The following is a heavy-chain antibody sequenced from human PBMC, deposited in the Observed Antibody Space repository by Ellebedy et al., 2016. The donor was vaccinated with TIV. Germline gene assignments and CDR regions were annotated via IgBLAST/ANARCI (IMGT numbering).Heavy chain of an antibody. V-gene: IGHV1-46*04. CDR1: GYTFTSYF. CDR2: INPSVGSK. J-gene: IGHJ4*02. CDR3: ARARSSGWLHTPDY. Sequence: AASVKVSCTASGYTFTSYFLHWVRQAPGQGLEWMGIINPSVGSKTYAQKLQGRVTMTRDTSTSTVYMELSSLRSEDTAVYYCARARSSGWLHTPDYWGQGTLVTVSS. D-gene: IGHD6-19*01.